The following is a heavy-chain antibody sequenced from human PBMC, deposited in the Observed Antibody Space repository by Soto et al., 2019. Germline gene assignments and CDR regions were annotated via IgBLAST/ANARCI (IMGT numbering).Heavy chain of an antibody. CDR1: GYTFTSYG. Sequence: QVQLVQSGAEVKKPGASVKVSCKASGYTFTSYGISWVRQAPGQGLEWMGWISAYNGNTNYAQKLQGRVTMTTDTSTSTAYMELRSLRSDDTAVYYCARGAPDCTNGVCYTVPYCGMDVWGKGTTVTVSS. V-gene: IGHV1-18*04. CDR2: ISAYNGNT. CDR3: ARGAPDCTNGVCYTVPYCGMDV. D-gene: IGHD2-8*01. J-gene: IGHJ6*04.